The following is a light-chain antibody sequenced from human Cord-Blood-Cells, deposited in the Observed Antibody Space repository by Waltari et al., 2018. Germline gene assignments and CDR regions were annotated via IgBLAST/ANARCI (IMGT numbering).Light chain of an antibody. CDR2: DVS. CDR3: SSYTSSSTWV. J-gene: IGLJ3*02. CDR1: SSDVGGYNS. V-gene: IGLV2-14*01. Sequence: QSALTQPASVSGSPGQSITISCTGTSSDVGGYNSVSWYQQHPGKAPKLRIYDVSKRPSGFYKRFSGSEAGNKAYLRISGLQAEDEADYYCSSYTSSSTWVFGGGTKLTVL.